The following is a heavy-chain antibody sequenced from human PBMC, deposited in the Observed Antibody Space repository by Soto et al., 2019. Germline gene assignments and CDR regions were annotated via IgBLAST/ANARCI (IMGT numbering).Heavy chain of an antibody. J-gene: IGHJ3*02. CDR3: AKDPPHGFGWCDAFDI. Sequence: EVQLLESGGGLVQPGGSLRLSCAASGFTFSSYAMSWVRQAPGKGLEWVSAISGSGGSTYYADCVKGRFTISRDNSKNTLYLQRNSLRAEDSAVYYCAKDPPHGFGWCDAFDIWGQGTMVTVSS. D-gene: IGHD2-21*01. V-gene: IGHV3-23*01. CDR2: ISGSGGST. CDR1: GFTFSSYA.